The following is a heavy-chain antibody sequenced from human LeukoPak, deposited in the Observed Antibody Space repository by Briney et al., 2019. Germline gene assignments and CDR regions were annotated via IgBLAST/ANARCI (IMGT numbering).Heavy chain of an antibody. CDR3: ARVFVVATITDYYYYYMDV. D-gene: IGHD5-12*01. CDR1: GYTFTSYD. Sequence: ASVKVSCKASGYTFTSYDINWVRQATGQGLEWMGWMNPNSGSTGYAQKFQGRVTITRNTSISTAYMELSSLRSEDTAVYYCARVFVVATITDYYYYYMDVWGKGTTVTVSS. CDR2: MNPNSGST. V-gene: IGHV1-8*03. J-gene: IGHJ6*03.